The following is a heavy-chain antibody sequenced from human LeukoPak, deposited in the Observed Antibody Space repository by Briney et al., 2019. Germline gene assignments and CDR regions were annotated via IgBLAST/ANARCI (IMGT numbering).Heavy chain of an antibody. CDR2: IIPILGIA. CDR1: GGTFSSYA. V-gene: IGHV1-69*04. Sequence: SVKVSCKASGGTFSSYAISWARQAPGQGLEWMGRIIPILGIANYAQKFQGRVTITADKSTSTAYMELSSLRSEDTAVYYCARRVYSGYENSYYFDYWGQGTLVTVSS. D-gene: IGHD5-12*01. J-gene: IGHJ4*02. CDR3: ARRVYSGYENSYYFDY.